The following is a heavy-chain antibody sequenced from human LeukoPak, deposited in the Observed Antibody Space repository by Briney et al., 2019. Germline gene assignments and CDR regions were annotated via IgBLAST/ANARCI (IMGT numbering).Heavy chain of an antibody. CDR2: ISTSGRAT. J-gene: IGHJ4*02. CDR1: GFTFSTYA. Sequence: QPGRSLRLSCEASGFTFSTYAMTWVRQAPEKGLQWVSTISTSGRATYYADSVEGRFTISRDNSKNTLYLQMNSLRADDTAVYYCAKARGSSVYEQFDYWGQGTQVTVSP. D-gene: IGHD5/OR15-5a*01. CDR3: AKARGSSVYEQFDY. V-gene: IGHV3-23*01.